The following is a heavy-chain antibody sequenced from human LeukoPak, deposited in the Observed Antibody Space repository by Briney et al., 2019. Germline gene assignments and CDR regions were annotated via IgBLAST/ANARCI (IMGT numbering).Heavy chain of an antibody. CDR2: IIPIFGAA. V-gene: IGHV1-69*13. J-gene: IGHJ4*02. CDR1: GGTFSSYA. D-gene: IGHD3-22*01. Sequence: SVKVSCKASGGTFSSYAISWVRQAPGQGLEWMGGIIPIFGAANYAQKFQGRVTITADESTSTAYMELSSLRSEDTAVYYCARGSKTYYYDSSGYVFDYWGQGTLVTVSS. CDR3: ARGSKTYYYDSSGYVFDY.